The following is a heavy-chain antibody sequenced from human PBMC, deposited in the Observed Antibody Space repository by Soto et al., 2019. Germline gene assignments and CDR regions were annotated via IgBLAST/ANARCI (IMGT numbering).Heavy chain of an antibody. V-gene: IGHV4-30-2*01. CDR3: ARDLRPNWNWFDP. D-gene: IGHD1-20*01. CDR2: IYHSGST. J-gene: IGHJ5*02. CDR1: GGSISSGGYS. Sequence: TSETLSLTCAVSGGSISSGGYSWSWIRQPPGKGLEWIGYIYHSGSTYYNPSLKSRVIISVDRSKNQFSLKLSSVTAADTAVYYCARDLRPNWNWFDPWGQGSLVTVSS.